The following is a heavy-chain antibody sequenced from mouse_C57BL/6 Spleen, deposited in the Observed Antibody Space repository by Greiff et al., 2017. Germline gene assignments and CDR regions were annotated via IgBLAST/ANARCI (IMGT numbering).Heavy chain of an antibody. D-gene: IGHD2-3*01. Sequence: EVQLQQSGPELVKPGASVKMSCKASGYTFTDYNMHWVKQSHGKSLEWIGYINPNNGGTSYNQKFKGKATLTVNKSSSTAYMELRSLTSEDSAVYYCAREPYEGFYAMDYWGQGTSVTVSS. CDR3: AREPYEGFYAMDY. CDR1: GYTFTDYN. V-gene: IGHV1-22*01. J-gene: IGHJ4*01. CDR2: INPNNGGT.